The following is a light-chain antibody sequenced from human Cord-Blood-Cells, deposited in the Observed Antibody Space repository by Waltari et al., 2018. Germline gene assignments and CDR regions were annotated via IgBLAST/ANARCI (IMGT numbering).Light chain of an antibody. J-gene: IGLJ3*02. CDR1: SSDVGGYNY. V-gene: IGLV2-11*01. CDR2: DVS. Sequence: QSALTQPRSVSGSPGQSVTLSCTGTSSDVGGYNYVSSYQQHPGKAPKLMSYDVSKRPAGVLVRFAGSKSGNTVSLSISGRQAEDDADYSGCSQAASYSWAFCGGPKLSAL. CDR3: CSQAASYSWA.